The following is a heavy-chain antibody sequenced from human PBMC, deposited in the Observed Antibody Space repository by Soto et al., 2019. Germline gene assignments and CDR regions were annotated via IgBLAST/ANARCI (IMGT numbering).Heavy chain of an antibody. CDR1: GFTFSNYA. D-gene: IGHD3-10*01. Sequence: PGGSLRLACAVSGFTFSNYAMSWVRQTPGKGLEWVSTVTGSSSGTYYADSVKGRFTISRDNAKNSLYLQLNSLRAEDTAVYHCVRDSFGYWGQGTPVTVSS. J-gene: IGHJ4*02. CDR3: VRDSFGY. V-gene: IGHV3-23*01. CDR2: VTGSSSGT.